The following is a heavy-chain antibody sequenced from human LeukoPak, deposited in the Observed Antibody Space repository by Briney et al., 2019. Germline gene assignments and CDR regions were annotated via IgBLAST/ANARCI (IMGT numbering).Heavy chain of an antibody. D-gene: IGHD1-14*01. V-gene: IGHV3-15*01. CDR1: GFTFSNAW. Sequence: KAGGSLRLSCAASGFTFSNAWMSWVRQAPGKGLEWVGRIKSKTDGGTTDYAAPVKGRFTISRDDSKNTLYLQMNSLKTEDTAVYYCTTEREAFYPDDQFDYWGQGTLVTVSS. J-gene: IGHJ4*02. CDR3: TTEREAFYPDDQFDY. CDR2: IKSKTDGGTT.